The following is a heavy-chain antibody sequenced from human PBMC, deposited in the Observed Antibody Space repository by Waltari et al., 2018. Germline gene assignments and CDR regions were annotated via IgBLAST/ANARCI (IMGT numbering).Heavy chain of an antibody. J-gene: IGHJ4*02. CDR3: AKDQGYSSSCSDY. CDR1: GFTFSSYG. D-gene: IGHD6-13*01. V-gene: IGHV3-30*18. Sequence: QVQLVESGGGVVQPGRSLRLSCAASGFTFSSYGMHWVRQAPGKGLEWVAVIWYDGSNKYYADSVKGRFTISRDNSKNTLYLQMNSLRAEDTAMYYCAKDQGYSSSCSDYWGQGTLVTVSS. CDR2: IWYDGSNK.